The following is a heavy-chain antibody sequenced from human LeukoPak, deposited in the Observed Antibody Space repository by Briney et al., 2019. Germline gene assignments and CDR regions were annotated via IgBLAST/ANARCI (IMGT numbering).Heavy chain of an antibody. Sequence: SETLSLTCAVYGGSFSGYYWSWIRQPPGKGLEWIGEIYHSGSTNYNPSLKSRVTISVDKSKNQFSLKLSSVTAADTAVYYCARDSYYYDSSKTGYFDYWGQGTLVTVSS. J-gene: IGHJ4*02. D-gene: IGHD3-22*01. CDR1: GGSFSGYY. CDR2: IYHSGST. CDR3: ARDSYYYDSSKTGYFDY. V-gene: IGHV4-34*01.